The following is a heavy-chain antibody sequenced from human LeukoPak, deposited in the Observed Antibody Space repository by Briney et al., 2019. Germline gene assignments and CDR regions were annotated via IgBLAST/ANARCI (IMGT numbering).Heavy chain of an antibody. CDR2: ISYDGSNK. D-gene: IGHD6-6*01. V-gene: IGHV3-30*04. CDR1: GFTFSSYA. J-gene: IGHJ4*02. Sequence: GSLRLSCAASGFTFSSYAMHWVRQAPGKGLEWVAVISYDGSNKYYADSVKGRFTISRDNSKNTLYLQMNSLRAEDTAVYYCARDISSSGYFDYWGRGTLVTVSS. CDR3: ARDISSSGYFDY.